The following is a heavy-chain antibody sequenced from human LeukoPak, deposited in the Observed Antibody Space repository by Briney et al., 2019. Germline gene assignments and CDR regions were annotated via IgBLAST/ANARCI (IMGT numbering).Heavy chain of an antibody. J-gene: IGHJ4*02. D-gene: IGHD3-16*01. Sequence: ASVKVSCKASGYRFNTYGISWVRQAPGQGLEWMGWMNPNSGNTGYAQKFQGRVTITRNTSISTAYMELSSLRSEDTAVYYCARAQEGGIRPLDYWGQGTLVTVSS. CDR2: MNPNSGNT. V-gene: IGHV1-8*03. CDR3: ARAQEGGIRPLDY. CDR1: GYRFNTYG.